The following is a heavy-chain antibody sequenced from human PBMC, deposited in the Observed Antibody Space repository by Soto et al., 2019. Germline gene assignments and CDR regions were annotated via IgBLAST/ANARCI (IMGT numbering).Heavy chain of an antibody. V-gene: IGHV1-69*13. CDR3: ARGSRASSGYYHYYGMDV. D-gene: IGHD3-22*01. J-gene: IGHJ6*02. Sequence: SVKVSCKASGGTFSSYAISWVRQAPGQGLEWMGGIIPIFGTANYAQKFQGRVTITADESTSTAYVELSSLRSEDTAVYYCARGSRASSGYYHYYGMDVWGQGTTVTVSS. CDR1: GGTFSSYA. CDR2: IIPIFGTA.